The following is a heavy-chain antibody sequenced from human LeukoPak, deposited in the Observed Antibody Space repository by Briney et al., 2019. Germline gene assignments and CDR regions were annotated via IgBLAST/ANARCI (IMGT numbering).Heavy chain of an antibody. V-gene: IGHV3-23*01. CDR3: AKADGYSYGFAAG. CDR2: INNSGGST. Sequence: GGSLRLSCAASGFTFSSYAMNWVRQAPGKGLAWVSGINNSGGSTYYADSVKGRFTISRDNSKNTLYLQMNSLRAEDTAVYYCAKADGYSYGFAAGWGQGTLVTVSS. CDR1: GFTFSSYA. D-gene: IGHD5-18*01. J-gene: IGHJ4*02.